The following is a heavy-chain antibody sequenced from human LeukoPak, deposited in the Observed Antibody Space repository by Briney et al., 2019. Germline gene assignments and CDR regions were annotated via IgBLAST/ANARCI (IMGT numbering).Heavy chain of an antibody. V-gene: IGHV3-21*01. D-gene: IGHD6-19*01. CDR3: VRGSTDWNGMDV. J-gene: IGHJ6*02. CDR1: GFTFSSYS. CDR2: ISSSSSYM. Sequence: GGSLRLSCAASGFTFSSYSMNWVRQAPGKGLEWVSSISSSSSYMFYADSVKGRFTISRDNAENSLYLQMNTLGAEDTALYYCVRGSTDWNGMDVWGQGTTVTVSS.